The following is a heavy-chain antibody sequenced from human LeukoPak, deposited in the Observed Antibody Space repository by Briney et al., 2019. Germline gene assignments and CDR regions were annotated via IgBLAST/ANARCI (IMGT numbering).Heavy chain of an antibody. CDR3: ARDRSDYYGSGSCYPPWFDP. J-gene: IGHJ5*02. D-gene: IGHD3-10*01. CDR2: IWYDGSNK. Sequence: GRSLRLSCAASGFTFSSYGMHWVRQAPGKGLEWVAVIWYDGSNKYYADSVKGRFTISRDNSKNTLYLQMNSLRAEDTAVYYCARDRSDYYGSGSCYPPWFDPWGQGTLVTVSS. CDR1: GFTFSSYG. V-gene: IGHV3-33*01.